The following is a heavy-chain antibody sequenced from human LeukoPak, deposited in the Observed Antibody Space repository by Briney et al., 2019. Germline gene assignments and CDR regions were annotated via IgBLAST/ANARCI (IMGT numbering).Heavy chain of an antibody. Sequence: GGSLRLSCAASGFTFSSYEMNWVRQAPGKGLEWVSYISSSGSSIYYADSVKGRFTISRDSAKNSLYLQMNSLRAEDTAIYYCARDENGDFSFDYWGQGTLVTVSS. D-gene: IGHD4-17*01. CDR1: GFTFSSYE. J-gene: IGHJ4*02. V-gene: IGHV3-48*03. CDR2: ISSSGSSI. CDR3: ARDENGDFSFDY.